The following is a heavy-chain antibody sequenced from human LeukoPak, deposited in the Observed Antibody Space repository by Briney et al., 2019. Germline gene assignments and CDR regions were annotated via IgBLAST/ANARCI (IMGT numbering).Heavy chain of an antibody. J-gene: IGHJ4*02. D-gene: IGHD1-26*01. CDR2: ISGRGGST. V-gene: IGHV3-23*01. Sequence: PGGSLRLFCAASGFTFSSYAMSWVRQAPGKGLEWVSAISGRGGSTYYADSAKGRFTISRDNSKDTLYLQMNSLRAEDTAVYYCAKSQRGGSYHFDYWGQGTLVTVSS. CDR1: GFTFSSYA. CDR3: AKSQRGGSYHFDY.